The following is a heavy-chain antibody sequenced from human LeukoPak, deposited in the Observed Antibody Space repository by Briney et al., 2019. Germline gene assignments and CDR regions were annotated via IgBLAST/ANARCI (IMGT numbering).Heavy chain of an antibody. Sequence: SVKVSCKASGGTFSSYDISWVRQAPGQGLEWMGGIIPIFGTANYAQKFQGRVTITADKSTSTAYMELSSLRSEDTAVYYCARVANDYVWGSQLNWFDPWGQGTLVTVSS. J-gene: IGHJ5*02. CDR3: ARVANDYVWGSQLNWFDP. CDR2: IIPIFGTA. CDR1: GGTFSSYD. D-gene: IGHD3-16*01. V-gene: IGHV1-69*06.